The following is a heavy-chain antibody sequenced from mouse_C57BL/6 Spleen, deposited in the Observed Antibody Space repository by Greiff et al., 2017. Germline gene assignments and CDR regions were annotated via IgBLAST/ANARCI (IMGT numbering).Heavy chain of an antibody. V-gene: IGHV14-1*01. CDR3: TTSPLYYYGSSPFAY. CDR1: GFNIKDYY. Sequence: VQLQQSGAELVRPGASVKLSCTASGFNIKDYYMHWVKQRPEQGLEWIGRIDPEDGDTEYAPKFQGKATMTADTSSNTAYLQLSSLTSEDTAVYYCTTSPLYYYGSSPFAYWGQGTLVTVSA. CDR2: IDPEDGDT. J-gene: IGHJ3*01. D-gene: IGHD1-1*01.